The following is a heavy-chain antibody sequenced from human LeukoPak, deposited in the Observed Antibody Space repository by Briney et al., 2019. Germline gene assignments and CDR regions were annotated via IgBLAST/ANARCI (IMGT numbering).Heavy chain of an antibody. CDR2: IYTSGST. V-gene: IGHV4-4*07. Sequence: SETLSLTCTVSGGSIRNYFWSWVRQPAGEGLEWIGRIYTSGSTNYNPSLRSRATISVDTSKNQFSLKLSSVTAADTAVYYCARDDPARMTATLDYWGQGILVTVSS. J-gene: IGHJ4*02. CDR1: GGSIRNYF. CDR3: ARDDPARMTATLDY. D-gene: IGHD2-21*02.